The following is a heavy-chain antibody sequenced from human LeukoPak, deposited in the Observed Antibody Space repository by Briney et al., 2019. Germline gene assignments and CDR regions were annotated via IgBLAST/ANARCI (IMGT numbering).Heavy chain of an antibody. D-gene: IGHD3-22*01. CDR2: IYYSGST. CDR1: GGSISSSSYY. V-gene: IGHV4-39*01. Sequence: KTSETLSLTCTVSGGSISSSSYYWGWLRQPPGKGLEWIGSIYYSGSTYYNPSLKSRVTISVDTSKNQFSLKLSSVTAADTAVYYCARHGYDSSGYYAYYFDYWGQGTLVTVSS. J-gene: IGHJ4*02. CDR3: ARHGYDSSGYYAYYFDY.